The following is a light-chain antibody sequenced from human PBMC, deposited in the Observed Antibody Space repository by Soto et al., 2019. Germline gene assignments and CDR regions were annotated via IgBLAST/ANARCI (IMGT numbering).Light chain of an antibody. CDR1: QDIRKY. CDR3: QQANSFPLT. Sequence: DIQMTQSPSSLSASVGDRVTITCQASQDIRKYLNWYQQKPGKAPKLLIYDASNLETGVPSRFSGSGSGTDFTFTISSLQPEDFATYYCQQANSFPLTFGGGTKVEIK. J-gene: IGKJ4*01. CDR2: DAS. V-gene: IGKV1-33*01.